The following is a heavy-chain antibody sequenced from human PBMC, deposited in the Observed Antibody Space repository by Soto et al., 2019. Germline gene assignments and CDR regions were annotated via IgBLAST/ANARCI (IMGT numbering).Heavy chain of an antibody. Sequence: SETLSLTCTVSGVSISSGGYYWSWIRQHPGKGLEWIGYIYYSGSTNYNPSLKSRVTISVDTSKNQFSLKLSSVTAADTAVYYCARVNPDHDAFDIWGPGTMVTVSS. CDR3: ARVNPDHDAFDI. V-gene: IGHV4-31*03. J-gene: IGHJ3*02. CDR2: IYYSGST. D-gene: IGHD2-21*01. CDR1: GVSISSGGYY.